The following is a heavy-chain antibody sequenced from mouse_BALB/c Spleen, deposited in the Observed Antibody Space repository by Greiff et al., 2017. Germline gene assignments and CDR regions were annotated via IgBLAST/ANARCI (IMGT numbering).Heavy chain of an antibody. CDR3: TRGYGYDVYFDY. CDR1: GFTFSNYW. J-gene: IGHJ2*01. D-gene: IGHD2-2*01. V-gene: IGHV6-6*02. Sequence: EVKLLESGGGLVQPGGSMKLSCVASGFTFSNYWMNWVRQSPEKGLEWVAEIRLKSNNYATHYAESVKGRFTISRDDSKSSVYLQMNNLRAEDTGIYYCTRGYGYDVYFDYWGQGTTLTVSS. CDR2: IRLKSNNYAT.